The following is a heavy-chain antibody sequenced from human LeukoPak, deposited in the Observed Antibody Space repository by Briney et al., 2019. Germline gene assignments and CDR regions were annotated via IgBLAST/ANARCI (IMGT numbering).Heavy chain of an antibody. D-gene: IGHD1-26*01. V-gene: IGHV1-69*13. Sequence: SVKVSCKASGGTFSSYAISWVQQAPGQGLEWMGGIIPIFGTANYAQKFQGRVTITADESTSTAYMELSSLRSEDTAVYYCARGWSGSYYSHYYYYMDVWGKGTTVTVSS. J-gene: IGHJ6*03. CDR2: IIPIFGTA. CDR3: ARGWSGSYYSHYYYYMDV. CDR1: GGTFSSYA.